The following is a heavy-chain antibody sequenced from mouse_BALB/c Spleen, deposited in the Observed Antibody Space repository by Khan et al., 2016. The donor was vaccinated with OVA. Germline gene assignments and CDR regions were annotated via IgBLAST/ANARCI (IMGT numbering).Heavy chain of an antibody. CDR2: IWSGGTT. CDR1: GFSLTTYG. CDR3: ARNYDYDEGLAY. J-gene: IGHJ3*01. V-gene: IGHV2-2*02. D-gene: IGHD2-4*01. Sequence: QVQLKQSGPGLVQPSQSLSITCTVSGFSLTTYGVHWVRQSPGKGLEWLGVIWSGGTTDYSAAFISRLSITKDNSKNQVFFKMNSLQANDTAIYYCARNYDYDEGLAYWGQGTLVTVFA.